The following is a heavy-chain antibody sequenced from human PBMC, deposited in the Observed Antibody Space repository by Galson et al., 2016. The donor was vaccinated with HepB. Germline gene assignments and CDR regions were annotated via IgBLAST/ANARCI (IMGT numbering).Heavy chain of an antibody. J-gene: IGHJ2*01. CDR2: IFYDGNT. V-gene: IGHV4-31*03. CDR3: ARESDYSSSSRVTGWYFDL. Sequence: TLSLTCTVSGGSISGGGYYWTWIRQYPGKGLEWIGYIFYDGNTYYNPSLKSRVTMSVDTSKNQFSLKLKSVTAADTATYYCARESDYSSSSRVTGWYFDLWGRGILVIVSS. D-gene: IGHD6-6*01. CDR1: GGSISGGGYY.